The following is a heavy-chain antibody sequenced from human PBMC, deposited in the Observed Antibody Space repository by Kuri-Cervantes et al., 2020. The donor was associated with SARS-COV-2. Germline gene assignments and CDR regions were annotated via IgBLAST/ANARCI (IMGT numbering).Heavy chain of an antibody. V-gene: IGHV3-15*01. J-gene: IGHJ4*02. D-gene: IGHD2-2*02. Sequence: GESLKISCAASGFTFSNAWMSWVRQAPGKGLEWVGRIKSKTDGGTTDYAAPVKGRFTISRDDSKNTLYLQMNSLKTEVTAVYYCTTRYCSSTSCYNYWGQGTLVTVSS. CDR1: GFTFSNAW. CDR2: IKSKTDGGTT. CDR3: TTRYCSSTSCYNY.